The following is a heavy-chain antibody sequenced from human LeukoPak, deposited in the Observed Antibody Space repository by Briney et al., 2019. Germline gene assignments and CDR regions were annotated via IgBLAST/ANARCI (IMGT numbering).Heavy chain of an antibody. Sequence: GGSLRLSCAASGFTFNTYSMNWVRQAPGKGLEWVSYISSSSNIIFYAYSVKRRFTISRDTAKKSLFLQMNSPRADDTAEYYCARDYYDSSSSYFDYWGQGTLVSVSS. J-gene: IGHJ4*02. CDR3: ARDYYDSSSSYFDY. CDR1: GFTFNTYS. D-gene: IGHD3-22*01. V-gene: IGHV3-48*01. CDR2: ISSSSNII.